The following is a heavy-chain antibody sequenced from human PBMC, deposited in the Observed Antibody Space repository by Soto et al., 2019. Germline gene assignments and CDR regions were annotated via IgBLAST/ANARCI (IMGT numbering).Heavy chain of an antibody. CDR2: ISYSGNT. CDR3: ARGYSNPNFDY. Sequence: ASETLSLTCSVSGGSISSVGYYWSWIRQHPGQDLEWIGYISYSGNTYYNSSLRSRITISLDTSKNQFSLKLSSVTAADTAVYYCARGYSNPNFDYWGPGTLVTVSS. CDR1: GGSISSVGYY. J-gene: IGHJ4*02. D-gene: IGHD1-20*01. V-gene: IGHV4-31*03.